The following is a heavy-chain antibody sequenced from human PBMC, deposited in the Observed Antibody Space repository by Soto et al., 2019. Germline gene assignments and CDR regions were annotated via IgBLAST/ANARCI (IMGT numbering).Heavy chain of an antibody. CDR2: IKQDGSEK. Sequence: PGGSLRLSCAASEFTFSDYYMSWIRQAPGKGLEWVANIKQDGSEKYYVDSVKGRFTISRDNAKNSLYLQMNSLRAEDTAVYSCAKGQRWELPLDYWGQGTLVTVSS. CDR1: EFTFSDYY. V-gene: IGHV3-7*03. D-gene: IGHD1-26*01. CDR3: AKGQRWELPLDY. J-gene: IGHJ4*02.